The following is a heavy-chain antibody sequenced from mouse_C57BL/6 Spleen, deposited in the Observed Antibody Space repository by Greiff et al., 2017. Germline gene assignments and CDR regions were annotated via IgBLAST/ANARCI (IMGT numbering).Heavy chain of an antibody. D-gene: IGHD3-2*02. CDR3: AREGAAQARASDY. Sequence: VQLQQSGAELVKPGASVKISCKASGYAFSSYWMNWVKQRPGKGLEWIGQIYPGDGDTNYNGKFKGKATLTADKSSSTAYMQLSSLTSEDSAVYFCAREGAAQARASDYWGQGTTLTVSS. V-gene: IGHV1-80*01. J-gene: IGHJ2*01. CDR1: GYAFSSYW. CDR2: IYPGDGDT.